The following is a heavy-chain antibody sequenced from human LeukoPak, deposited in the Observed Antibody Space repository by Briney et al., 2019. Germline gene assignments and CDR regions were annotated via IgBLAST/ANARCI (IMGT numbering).Heavy chain of an antibody. J-gene: IGHJ4*02. CDR2: ISYDGSNK. CDR1: GFTFSTYE. V-gene: IGHV3-30*04. CDR3: ARVNISTGLDY. Sequence: GGSLRLSCAASGFTFSTYEMYWVRQAPGKGLEWVARISYDGSNKYYADSVKGRFTISRDNSKNTLDLHMNSMRVEDTAVYHCARVNISTGLDYWGQGTLVTVSS. D-gene: IGHD5-12*01.